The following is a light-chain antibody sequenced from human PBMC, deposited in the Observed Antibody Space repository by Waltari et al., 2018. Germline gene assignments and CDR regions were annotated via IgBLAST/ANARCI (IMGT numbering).Light chain of an antibody. J-gene: IGLJ1*01. V-gene: IGLV2-23*02. CDR3: CSYAGSSPSYV. Sequence: QSALTQPASVSGSPGQSITISCTGTSNDVGNYILVSWYQQHPGKTTKLMIAEVKKRPSGVSNSFSGSKSCNTASLTISGLQAEDEADYYCCSYAGSSPSYVFGTGTKVTVL. CDR2: EVK. CDR1: SNDVGNYIL.